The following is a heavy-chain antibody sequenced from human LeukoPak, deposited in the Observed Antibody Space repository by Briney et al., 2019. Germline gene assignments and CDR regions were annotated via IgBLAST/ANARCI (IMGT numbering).Heavy chain of an antibody. V-gene: IGHV3-23*01. CDR2: ISSGDRT. CDR3: AKDATASPYFHWFDN. D-gene: IGHD3-9*01. Sequence: GGSLRLSCAASGFTFSSYAMNWVRQAPGKGLEWVAGISSGDRTFHAESVKGRFTISRDKSKDTLYLQLNSLRAEDTAVYYCAKDATASPYFHWFDNWGQGAQVIVSS. J-gene: IGHJ4*02. CDR1: GFTFSSYA.